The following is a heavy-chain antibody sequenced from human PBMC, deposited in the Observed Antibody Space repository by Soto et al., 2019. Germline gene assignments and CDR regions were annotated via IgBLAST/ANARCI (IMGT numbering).Heavy chain of an antibody. Sequence: PGGSLRLSCAASGFTFSSYGMDWVRQAPGKGLEWVAVISYDGSNKYYADSVKGRFTISRDNSKNTLYLQMNSLRAEDTAVYYCAKDVVVGATTGLGDYYYYYGMDVWGQGTTVTVSS. CDR3: AKDVVVGATTGLGDYYYYYGMDV. CDR1: GFTFSSYG. D-gene: IGHD1-26*01. V-gene: IGHV3-30*18. CDR2: ISYDGSNK. J-gene: IGHJ6*02.